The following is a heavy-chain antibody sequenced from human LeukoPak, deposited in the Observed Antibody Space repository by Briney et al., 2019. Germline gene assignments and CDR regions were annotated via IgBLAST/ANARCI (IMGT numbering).Heavy chain of an antibody. D-gene: IGHD6-25*01. V-gene: IGHV1-24*01. CDR3: ATGGVSAASGKPGYYYYYCMDV. Sequence: GSVSVSRKVSGYTLTELSMHWVRQAPGKGLEWMGGFDPEDGETIYAQKFQGRVTMTEDTSTDTAYMELSSLRSEDTAVYYCATGGVSAASGKPGYYYYYCMDVWGQGTTVAVSS. CDR1: GYTLTELS. CDR2: FDPEDGET. J-gene: IGHJ6*02.